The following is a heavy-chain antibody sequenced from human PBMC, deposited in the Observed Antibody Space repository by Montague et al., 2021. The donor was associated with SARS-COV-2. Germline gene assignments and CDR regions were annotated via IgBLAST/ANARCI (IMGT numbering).Heavy chain of an antibody. Sequence: SLRLSCAASGFTFSSYEMNWVRQAPGKGLEWVSYITSSGSTISHADSVKGRFTISRDNAKNSLFLQMNSLRAEDTAVYYCARDLRDYDILTGYLWGQGTLVTVSS. D-gene: IGHD3-9*01. CDR1: GFTFSSYE. CDR3: ARDLRDYDILTGYL. V-gene: IGHV3-48*03. J-gene: IGHJ4*02. CDR2: ITSSGSTI.